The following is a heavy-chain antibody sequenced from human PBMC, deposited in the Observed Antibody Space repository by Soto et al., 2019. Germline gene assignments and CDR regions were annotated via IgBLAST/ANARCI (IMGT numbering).Heavy chain of an antibody. Sequence: SETLSLTCTVSGGSISSSSYYWGWIPQPPGKGLEWIGSIYYSGSTYYNPSLKSRVTISVDTSKNQFSLKLSSVTAADTAVYYCARLAIAVAGINYWGQGTLVTVSS. V-gene: IGHV4-39*01. CDR2: IYYSGST. CDR1: GGSISSSSYY. D-gene: IGHD6-19*01. J-gene: IGHJ4*02. CDR3: ARLAIAVAGINY.